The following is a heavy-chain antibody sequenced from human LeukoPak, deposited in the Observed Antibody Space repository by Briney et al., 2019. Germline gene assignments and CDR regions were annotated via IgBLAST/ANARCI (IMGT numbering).Heavy chain of an antibody. CDR2: IIPILGIA. J-gene: IGHJ4*02. CDR3: AGEMATIIYYFDY. CDR1: GGTFSSYA. Sequence: ASVKVSCKASGGTFSSYAISWVRLAPGQGLEWMGRIIPILGIANYAQKFQGRVTITADKSTSTAYMELSSLRSEDTAVYYCAGEMATIIYYFDYWGQGTLVTVSS. D-gene: IGHD5-24*01. V-gene: IGHV1-69*04.